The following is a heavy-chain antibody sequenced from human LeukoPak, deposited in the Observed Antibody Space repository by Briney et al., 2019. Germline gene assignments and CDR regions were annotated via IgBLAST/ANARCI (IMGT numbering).Heavy chain of an antibody. CDR3: ASRGPWFDP. Sequence: SESLSLTCTVSGGSISSSTYYWAWIRQPPGKGLEWIATIHHSGSTYYKPSLRSGVTISVDTSRNQFSLKLSSVTAADTAVYYCASRGPWFDPWGQGTLVTVSS. V-gene: IGHV4-39*07. CDR1: GGSISSSTYY. CDR2: IHHSGST. J-gene: IGHJ5*02.